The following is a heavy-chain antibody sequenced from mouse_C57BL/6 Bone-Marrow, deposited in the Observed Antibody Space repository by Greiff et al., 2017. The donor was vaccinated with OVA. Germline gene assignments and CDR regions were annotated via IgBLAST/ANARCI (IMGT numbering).Heavy chain of an antibody. D-gene: IGHD1-1*02. V-gene: IGHV1-63*01. Sequence: QVQLQQSGAELVRPGTSVKMSCKASGYTFTNYWIGWAKQRPGHGLEWIGYIYPGGGYTNYNEKFKGKATLTADKSSSTAYMQFSSLTSEDSAIYYCARLKVGHWYFDVWGTGTTVTVSS. CDR3: ARLKVGHWYFDV. J-gene: IGHJ1*03. CDR1: GYTFTNYW. CDR2: IYPGGGYT.